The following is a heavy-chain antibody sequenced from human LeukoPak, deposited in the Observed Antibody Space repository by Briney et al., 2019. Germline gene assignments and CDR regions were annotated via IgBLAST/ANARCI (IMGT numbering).Heavy chain of an antibody. CDR3: ARGRPDGSGSYYKFDP. J-gene: IGHJ5*02. CDR1: GGSISSSSYY. CDR2: IYYSGRT. D-gene: IGHD3-10*01. V-gene: IGHV4-39*01. Sequence: SETLSLTCTVSGGSISSSSYYWGWIRQPPGKGLEWIGSIYYSGRTYYNPSLKSRVTISVDTSKKQFSLKLSSVTAADTAVYYCARGRPDGSGSYYKFDPWGQGTLVTVSS.